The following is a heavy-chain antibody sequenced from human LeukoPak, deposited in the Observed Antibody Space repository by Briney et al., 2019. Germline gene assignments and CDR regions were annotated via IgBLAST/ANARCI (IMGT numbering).Heavy chain of an antibody. J-gene: IGHJ4*02. Sequence: SETLSLTCAVYGGSFSGYYWSWIRQPPGKGLEWIGEINHSGSTNYNPSLKSRVTISVDTSKNQFSLKLSSVTAADTAVYYCARGCVWIRPEGFDYWGQGTLVTVSS. V-gene: IGHV4-34*01. CDR3: ARGCVWIRPEGFDY. CDR2: INHSGST. CDR1: GGSFSGYY. D-gene: IGHD5-18*01.